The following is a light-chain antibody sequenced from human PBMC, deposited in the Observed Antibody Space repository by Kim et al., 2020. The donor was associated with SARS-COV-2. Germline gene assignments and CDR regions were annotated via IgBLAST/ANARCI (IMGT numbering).Light chain of an antibody. Sequence: SPGERVTLSCRASQTVSSDYLAWYQQRPGQAPRLLIYGASNRAAGISDRFSGSGSGSDFTLTIARLEPEDFAVYYCQQYAYSPLTFGGGTKLEIK. J-gene: IGKJ4*01. CDR2: GAS. CDR3: QQYAYSPLT. CDR1: QTVSSDY. V-gene: IGKV3-20*01.